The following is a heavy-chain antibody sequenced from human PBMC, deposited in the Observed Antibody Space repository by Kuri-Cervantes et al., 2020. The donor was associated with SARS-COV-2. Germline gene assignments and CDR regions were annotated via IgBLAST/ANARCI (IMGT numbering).Heavy chain of an antibody. D-gene: IGHD6-19*01. J-gene: IGHJ4*02. CDR1: GFTFSSYS. Sequence: GESLKISCAASGFTFSSYSMNWVRQAPGKGLEWVPSISSSSSYVYYADSVKGRFAISRDNAKNSLYLQMNSLRAEDTAVYYCARDPRLADYFDYWGQGTLVTVSS. CDR2: ISSSSSYV. V-gene: IGHV3-21*01. CDR3: ARDPRLADYFDY.